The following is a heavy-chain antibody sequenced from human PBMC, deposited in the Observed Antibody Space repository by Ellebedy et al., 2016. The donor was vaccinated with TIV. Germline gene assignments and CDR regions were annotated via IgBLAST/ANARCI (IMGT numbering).Heavy chain of an antibody. CDR2: IIPIFGTA. J-gene: IGHJ6*02. Sequence: SVKVSCXASGGTFSSYAISWVRQAPGQGLEWMGGIIPIFGTANYAQKFQGRVTITADESTSTAYMELSSLRSEDTAVYYCARGWPYYYYYGMDVWGQGTTVTVSS. CDR3: ARGWPYYYYYGMDV. CDR1: GGTFSSYA. V-gene: IGHV1-69*13.